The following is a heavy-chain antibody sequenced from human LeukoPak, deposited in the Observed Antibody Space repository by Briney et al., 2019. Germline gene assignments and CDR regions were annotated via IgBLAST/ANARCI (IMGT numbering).Heavy chain of an antibody. D-gene: IGHD3-9*01. CDR3: ARERSYDILTGYFSGWYFDL. V-gene: IGHV4-59*01. J-gene: IGHJ2*01. Sequence: SETLSLTCTVSGGSISSYYWSWTRQPPGKGLEWIGYIYYSGSTNYNPSLKSRVTISVDTSKNQFSLKLSSVTAADTAVYYCARERSYDILTGYFSGWYFDLWGRGTLVTVSS. CDR2: IYYSGST. CDR1: GGSISSYY.